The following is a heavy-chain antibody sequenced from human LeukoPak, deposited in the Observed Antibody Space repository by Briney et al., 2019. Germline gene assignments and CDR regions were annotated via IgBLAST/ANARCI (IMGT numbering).Heavy chain of an antibody. CDR1: GFNFRSYE. CDR3: STDPRTLVY. Sequence: GGSLRLSCAASGFNFRSYEMNWVRQAPGKGLEWVSYITSSGSTIYYADSVKGRFTISRENAKKSLYLQLNNLRPEDTALYYCSTDPRTLVYWGHGTLVTVSS. CDR2: ITSSGSTI. D-gene: IGHD1-26*01. V-gene: IGHV3-48*03. J-gene: IGHJ4*01.